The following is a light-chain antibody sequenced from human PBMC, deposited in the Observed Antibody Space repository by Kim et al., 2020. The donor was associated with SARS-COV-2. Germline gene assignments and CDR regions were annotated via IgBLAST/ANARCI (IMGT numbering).Light chain of an antibody. CDR2: KAS. CDR3: QYNSSPWT. Sequence: DIQMTQSPSTLSASVGDRVTITCRASQSISSWLAWYQQKPGKAPKLLIYKASSLESGVPSRFSGSGSGTEFTLTISSLQPDDFATYYCQYNSSPWTFGQGTKVDIK. CDR1: QSISSW. J-gene: IGKJ1*01. V-gene: IGKV1-5*03.